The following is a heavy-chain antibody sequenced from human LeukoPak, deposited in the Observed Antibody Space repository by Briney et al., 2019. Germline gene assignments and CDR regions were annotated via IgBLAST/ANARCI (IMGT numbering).Heavy chain of an antibody. D-gene: IGHD6-13*01. CDR2: ISGSGGST. CDR3: AKASGYSSSWPKYFDY. V-gene: IGHV3-23*01. J-gene: IGHJ4*02. Sequence: GGSLRLPCAASGFTFSSYAMSWVRQAPGKGLEWVSAISGSGGSTYYADSVKGRFTISRDNSKNTLYLQMNSLRAEDTAVYYCAKASGYSSSWPKYFDYWGQGTLVTVPS. CDR1: GFTFSSYA.